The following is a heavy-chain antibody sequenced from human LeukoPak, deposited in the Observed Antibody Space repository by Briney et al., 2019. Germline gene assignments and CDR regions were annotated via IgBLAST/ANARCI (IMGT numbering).Heavy chain of an antibody. J-gene: IGHJ4*02. D-gene: IGHD3-10*01. CDR2: ISGGSRYT. Sequence: GGSLRLSCAASGFTFSDYYMSWIRQAPGKGLGRVSYISGGSRYTNYADSVKGRFTISRDNAKNSLYLQMNSLRAEDTAVYYCAREYGSGSCFDFWGQGTLVTVSS. V-gene: IGHV3-11*05. CDR3: AREYGSGSCFDF. CDR1: GFTFSDYY.